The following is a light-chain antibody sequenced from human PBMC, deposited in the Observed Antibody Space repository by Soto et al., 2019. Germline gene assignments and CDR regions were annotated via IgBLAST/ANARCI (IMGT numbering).Light chain of an antibody. Sequence: DVVMTQSPLSLPVTLGQPASTSCRSSQSLGYSDGNTYLNWFQQRPGQSPRRLIYKVSNRDSGVPDRFSGSGSGTDFTLKISRVEAEDVGLYYCIQGTHWRALTFGGGTKVEIK. CDR2: KVS. J-gene: IGKJ4*01. V-gene: IGKV2-30*01. CDR1: QSLGYSDGNTY. CDR3: IQGTHWRALT.